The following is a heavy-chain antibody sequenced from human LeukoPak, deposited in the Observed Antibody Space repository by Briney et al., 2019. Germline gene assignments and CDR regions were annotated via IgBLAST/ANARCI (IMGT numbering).Heavy chain of an antibody. CDR3: ARDIAVAGIY. Sequence: GGSLRLSCAASGFTFSSYAVHWVRQAPGKGLEWVAVISYDGSNKYYADSVKGRFTISRDNSKNTLYLQMNSLRAEDTAVYYCARDIAVAGIYWGQGTLVTVSS. J-gene: IGHJ4*02. CDR2: ISYDGSNK. CDR1: GFTFSSYA. V-gene: IGHV3-30-3*01. D-gene: IGHD6-19*01.